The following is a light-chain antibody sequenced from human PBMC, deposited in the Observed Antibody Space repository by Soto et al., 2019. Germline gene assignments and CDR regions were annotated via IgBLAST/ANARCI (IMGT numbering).Light chain of an antibody. Sequence: QSALTQPASVSGSPGQSIAISCTGTSSDVGGYDYVSWYQQHPGKAPKLMIYEVTKRPSGVSNRFSGSKSGNTASLTISGLQPEDEADYYCSSHTSGSTRVFGSGTKLTVL. CDR2: EVT. J-gene: IGLJ1*01. CDR1: SSDVGGYDY. CDR3: SSHTSGSTRV. V-gene: IGLV2-14*01.